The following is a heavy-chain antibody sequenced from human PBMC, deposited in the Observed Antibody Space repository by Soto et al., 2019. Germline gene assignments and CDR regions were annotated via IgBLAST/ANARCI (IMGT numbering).Heavy chain of an antibody. CDR3: ARDRARGYSGYDSYDY. J-gene: IGHJ4*02. Sequence: GGSLRLSCAASGFTFSSYSMNWVRQAPGKGLEWVSSISSSSSYIYYADSVKGRFTISRDNAKNSLYLQMNSLRAEGTAVYYCARDRARGYSGYDSYDYWGQGTLVTVSS. V-gene: IGHV3-21*01. CDR2: ISSSSSYI. D-gene: IGHD5-12*01. CDR1: GFTFSSYS.